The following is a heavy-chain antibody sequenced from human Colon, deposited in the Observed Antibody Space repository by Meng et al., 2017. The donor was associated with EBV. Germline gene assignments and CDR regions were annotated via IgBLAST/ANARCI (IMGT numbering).Heavy chain of an antibody. Sequence: QVQIQQGGAGLLKPPETLSLTCRVSGGSLSGYYWSWIRQPPGKGLEWIGEINHSGNTNYNPSLKSRVTISIDTSKNQFSLKLSSVTDADTAVYFCARGEPVPGHFLKSWGQGTLVTVS. CDR2: INHSGNT. CDR1: GGSLSGYY. J-gene: IGHJ5*02. V-gene: IGHV4-34*01. CDR3: ARGEPVPGHFLKS. D-gene: IGHD6-19*01.